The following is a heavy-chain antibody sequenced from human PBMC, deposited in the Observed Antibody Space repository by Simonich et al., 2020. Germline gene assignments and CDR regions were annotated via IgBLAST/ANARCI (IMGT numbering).Heavy chain of an antibody. D-gene: IGHD1-1*01. J-gene: IGHJ3*02. CDR2: ISAYNGNT. CDR1: GYTVTSYG. CDR3: ARSTTGTTAFDI. Sequence: QVQLVQSGAEVKKPGASVKVSCKASGYTVTSYGISWVRQAPGQGLEWMGWISAYNGNTNHAQKLQGRLTMTTDTSPSTADMELRSLRSDDTAVYYCARSTTGTTAFDIWGQGTMVTVSS. V-gene: IGHV1-18*01.